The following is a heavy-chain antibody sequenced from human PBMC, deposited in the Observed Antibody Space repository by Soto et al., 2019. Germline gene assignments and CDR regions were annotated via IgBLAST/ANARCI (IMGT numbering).Heavy chain of an antibody. CDR3: ARAYYDILTGYYKGSYFDY. CDR1: GGSISSYY. CDR2: IYYSGST. Sequence: SETLSLTCTVSGGSISSYYWSWIRQPPGKGLEWIGYIYYSGSTNYNPSLKSRVTISVDTSKNQFSLKLSSVTAADTAVYYCARAYYDILTGYYKGSYFDYWGQGTLVTVSS. J-gene: IGHJ4*02. V-gene: IGHV4-59*01. D-gene: IGHD3-9*01.